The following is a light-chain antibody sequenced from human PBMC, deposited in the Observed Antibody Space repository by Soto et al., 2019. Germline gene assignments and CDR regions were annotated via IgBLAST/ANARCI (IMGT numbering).Light chain of an antibody. J-gene: IGKJ1*01. Sequence: EIVMTQSPATLSVSSGEGITLSCRASQSVKNHLAWYQHKPGQSPRLLIYDASTRATGVPARFSAGGSGTEFTLVISSLQSEDAVVYFCQEYNDWPPGTFGQGTKVEIK. CDR3: QEYNDWPPGT. CDR2: DAS. CDR1: QSVKNH. V-gene: IGKV3D-15*01.